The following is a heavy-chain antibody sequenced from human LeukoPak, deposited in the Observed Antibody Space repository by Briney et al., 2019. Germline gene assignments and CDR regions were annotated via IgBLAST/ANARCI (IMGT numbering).Heavy chain of an antibody. Sequence: GGSLRLSCAASGFTFSSYWMSWVRQAPGKGLEWVANIKQDGSEKKYVDSVKGRFTISRDNAKNSVYLQMNSLGVEDTAVYYCVRGGRGERPNYWGQGTLVTVSS. CDR2: IKQDGSEK. CDR3: VRGGRGERPNY. V-gene: IGHV3-7*01. J-gene: IGHJ4*02. D-gene: IGHD1-26*01. CDR1: GFTFSSYW.